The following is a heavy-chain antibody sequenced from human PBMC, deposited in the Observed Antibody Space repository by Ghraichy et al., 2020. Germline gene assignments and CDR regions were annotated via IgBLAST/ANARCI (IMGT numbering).Heavy chain of an antibody. Sequence: SETLSLTCTVSGDSISSHFWSWIRQPPGKGLEWIGYIYYSGSTKYNPSLMGRVTISIDTSTKQFSLKLNSVTAADTAVYYCARSRGAAGGVTSSDSWGQGTLVTVSS. V-gene: IGHV4-59*08. CDR1: GDSISSHF. J-gene: IGHJ5*01. CDR3: ARSRGAAGGVTSSDS. CDR2: IYYSGST. D-gene: IGHD2-21*02.